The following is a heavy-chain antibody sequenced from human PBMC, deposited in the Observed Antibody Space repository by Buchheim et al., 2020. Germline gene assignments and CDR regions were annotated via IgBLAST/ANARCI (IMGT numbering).Heavy chain of an antibody. Sequence: QVQLQESGPGLVKPSQTLSLTCTVSGDSMERGGFYWKWIRQHPGMGLEFIGYMYNSGSTYFNPSLRSRVTISADTSKNQFSLKLSSVTAADTAVYFCARGTPRYYFDFWGQGTL. CDR1: GDSMERGGFY. CDR2: MYNSGST. V-gene: IGHV4-31*03. D-gene: IGHD3-10*01. CDR3: ARGTPRYYFDF. J-gene: IGHJ4*02.